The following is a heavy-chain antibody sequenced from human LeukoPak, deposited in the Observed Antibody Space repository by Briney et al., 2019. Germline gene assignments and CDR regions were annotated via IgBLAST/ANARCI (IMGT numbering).Heavy chain of an antibody. V-gene: IGHV1-69*13. J-gene: IGHJ5*02. CDR1: GGTFSSYA. CDR2: IIPIFGTA. D-gene: IGHD2-2*01. Sequence: SVKVSCKASGGTFSSYAISWVRQAPGQGLEWMGGIIPIFGTANYAQKFQGRVTITADESTSTAYMELSSLISEDTAVYYCASGLERGLPAAPARWFDPWGQGTLVTVSS. CDR3: ASGLERGLPAAPARWFDP.